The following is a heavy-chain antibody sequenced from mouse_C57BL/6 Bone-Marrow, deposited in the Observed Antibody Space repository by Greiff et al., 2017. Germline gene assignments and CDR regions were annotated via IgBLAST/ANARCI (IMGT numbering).Heavy chain of an antibody. D-gene: IGHD2-1*01. CDR3: ERGGNYGEYSFDY. J-gene: IGHJ2*01. V-gene: IGHV1-47*01. Sequence: LVESGAELVKPGASVKMSCKASGYTFTTYPIEWMKQNHGKSLEWIGNFHPYNDDTKYNEKFKGKATLTVEKSSSTVYLELSRLTSDDSAVYYCERGGNYGEYSFDYWGQGTTLTVSS. CDR2: FHPYNDDT. CDR1: GYTFTTYP.